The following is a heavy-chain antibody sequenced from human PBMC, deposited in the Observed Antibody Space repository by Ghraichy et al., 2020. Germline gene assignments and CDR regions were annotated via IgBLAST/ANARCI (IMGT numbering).Heavy chain of an antibody. D-gene: IGHD3-3*01. J-gene: IGHJ4*02. CDR2: IYTSGST. Sequence: SETLSLTCTVSGGSISSYYWSWIRQPPGKGLEWIGYIYTSGSTNYNPSLKSRVTISVDTSKNQFSLKLSSVTAADTAVYYCARHQEWFGYFDYWGQGTLVTVSS. V-gene: IGHV4-4*09. CDR3: ARHQEWFGYFDY. CDR1: GGSISSYY.